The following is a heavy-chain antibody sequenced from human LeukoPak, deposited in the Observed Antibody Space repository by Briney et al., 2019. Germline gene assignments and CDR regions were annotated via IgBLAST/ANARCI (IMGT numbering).Heavy chain of an antibody. CDR3: AKDLTTIFGVVIIGAFDY. CDR1: GFTFSSYA. D-gene: IGHD3-3*01. CDR2: ISGSGGST. J-gene: IGHJ4*02. V-gene: IGHV3-23*01. Sequence: GGSPRLSCAASGFTFSSYAMSWVRQAPGKGLEWVSAISGSGGSTYYADSVKGRFTISRDNSKNTLYLQMSSLRAEDTAVYYCAKDLTTIFGVVIIGAFDYWGQGTLVTVSS.